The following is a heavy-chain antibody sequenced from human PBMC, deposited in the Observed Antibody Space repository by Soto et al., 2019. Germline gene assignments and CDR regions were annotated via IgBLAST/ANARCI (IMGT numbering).Heavy chain of an antibody. D-gene: IGHD6-6*01. V-gene: IGHV3-64*01. CDR2: ISTNGVGT. CDR1: GFTLSGYA. J-gene: IGHJ6*03. CDR3: ARRARPDFYYMDG. Sequence: EVQLVESGGGLAQPGGSLRLSCAASGFTLSGYAMDWVRQAPGKGLEYVSGISTNGVGTYYANSVQGRFTISRDNSKNTVYLQMGSLRPEDMAVYYCARRARPDFYYMDGWGKGTTVTVSS.